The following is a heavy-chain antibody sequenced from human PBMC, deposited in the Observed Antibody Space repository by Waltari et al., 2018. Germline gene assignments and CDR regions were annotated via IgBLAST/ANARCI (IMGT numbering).Heavy chain of an antibody. CDR2: IYYSGST. Sequence: QVQLQESGPGLVKPSETLSLTCTVSGGSISSYYWSWIRQPPGKGLEWIGSIYYSGSTNYNPSLKRRVTISVDTSKNQCSLKLSSVTAADTAVYYCARDLTYYYDSSGYYNAFDIWGQGTMVTVSS. CDR1: GGSISSYY. V-gene: IGHV4-59*01. CDR3: ARDLTYYYDSSGYYNAFDI. D-gene: IGHD3-22*01. J-gene: IGHJ3*02.